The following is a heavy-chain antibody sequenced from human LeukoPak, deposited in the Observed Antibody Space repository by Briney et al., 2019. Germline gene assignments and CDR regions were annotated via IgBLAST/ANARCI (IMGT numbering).Heavy chain of an antibody. D-gene: IGHD2-2*01. Sequence: SVKVSCTASGGTFSSYAISWVRQAPGQGLEWMGGIIPIFGTANYAQKFQGRVTITADESTSTAYMELSSLRSEDTAVYYCAREDIVVVPAASRLYYYYGMDVWGQGTTVTVSS. CDR3: AREDIVVVPAASRLYYYYGMDV. J-gene: IGHJ6*02. CDR2: IIPIFGTA. CDR1: GGTFSSYA. V-gene: IGHV1-69*13.